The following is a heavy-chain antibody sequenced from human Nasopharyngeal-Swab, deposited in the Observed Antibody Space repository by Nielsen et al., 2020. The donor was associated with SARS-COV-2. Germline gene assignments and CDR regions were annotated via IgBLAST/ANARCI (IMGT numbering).Heavy chain of an antibody. D-gene: IGHD3-9*01. V-gene: IGHV5-10-1*01. J-gene: IGHJ4*02. CDR1: GCSFSSYW. CDR2: IDPSDSYA. CDR3: AITRLTPFDY. Sequence: GESLKISCEGSGCSFSSYWINWVRQTPGKGLEWLGRIDPSDSYAKYSPSFQGHVTISADRSISTAYLQWSSLKASDTATYYCAITRLTPFDYWGQGTLVTVSS.